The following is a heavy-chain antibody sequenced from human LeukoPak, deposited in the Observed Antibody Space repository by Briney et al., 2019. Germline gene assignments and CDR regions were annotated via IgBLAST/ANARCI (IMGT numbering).Heavy chain of an antibody. CDR1: GYSFTGYW. Sequence: GESLKISCKGSGYSFTGYWITWVRQMPGTGLEWMGRIDPSDSYTNYSPSFQGHVTISADKSITTAYLQWSSLKASDTAMYYCAGRDGSGKFDYWGQGTLVTVSS. CDR2: IDPSDSYT. D-gene: IGHD3-10*01. CDR3: AGRDGSGKFDY. V-gene: IGHV5-10-1*01. J-gene: IGHJ4*02.